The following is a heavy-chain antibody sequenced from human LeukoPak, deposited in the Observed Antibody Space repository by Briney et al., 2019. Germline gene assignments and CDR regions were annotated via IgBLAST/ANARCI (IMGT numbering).Heavy chain of an antibody. CDR2: IYSGGST. J-gene: IGHJ5*02. CDR3: AKDGKSIAARPYWFDP. V-gene: IGHV3-53*01. D-gene: IGHD6-6*01. CDR1: GFTVSSNY. Sequence: PGGSLRLSCAASGFTVSSNYMSWVRQAPGKGLEWVSVIYSGGSTYYADSVKGRFTISRDNSKNTLYLQMNSLRAEDTAVYYCAKDGKSIAARPYWFDPWGQGTLVTVSS.